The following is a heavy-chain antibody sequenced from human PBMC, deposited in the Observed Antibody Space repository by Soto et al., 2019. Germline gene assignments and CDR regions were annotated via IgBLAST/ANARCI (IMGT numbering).Heavy chain of an antibody. J-gene: IGHJ4*02. Sequence: QVQLVQSGAEVKKPGSSVKVSCKASGGNFSSYAISWVRQAPGQGLEWMGGIIPIFGTANYAQKFQGRVTITADESTSTAYMELSSLRSEDTAVYYCAREETYSGYDATDYWGQGTLVTVSS. V-gene: IGHV1-69*01. D-gene: IGHD5-12*01. CDR1: GGNFSSYA. CDR3: AREETYSGYDATDY. CDR2: IIPIFGTA.